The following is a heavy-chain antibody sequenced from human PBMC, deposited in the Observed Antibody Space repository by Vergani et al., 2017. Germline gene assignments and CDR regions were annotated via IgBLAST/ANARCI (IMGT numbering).Heavy chain of an antibody. V-gene: IGHV3-9*01. D-gene: IGHD3-10*01. Sequence: EVQLVESGGGLIQPGRSLRLSCAASGFTFDYAMHWVRQAPGKGLERVSGISWNSGKIDYADSVKGRFIISRDNVKNSLYLQMNSLRAEDTALYYCAKDRGVSNYYYMDVWGKGTTVTVSS. J-gene: IGHJ6*03. CDR1: GFTFDYA. CDR3: AKDRGVSNYYYMDV. CDR2: ISWNSGKI.